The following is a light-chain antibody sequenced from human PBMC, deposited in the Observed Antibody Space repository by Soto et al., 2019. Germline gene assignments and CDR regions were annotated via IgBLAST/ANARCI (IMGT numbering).Light chain of an antibody. V-gene: IGKV3-20*01. Sequence: EIVLTQSPGTLSLSPGERATLSCRASQSVSSSYLAWYQQKPGQAPRHLIYGASSRATGIPDRFSGSGPGTDFTLTISRLEPEDFAVYYCQQYGSSPPWTFGQGAKVEIK. CDR3: QQYGSSPPWT. J-gene: IGKJ1*01. CDR2: GAS. CDR1: QSVSSSY.